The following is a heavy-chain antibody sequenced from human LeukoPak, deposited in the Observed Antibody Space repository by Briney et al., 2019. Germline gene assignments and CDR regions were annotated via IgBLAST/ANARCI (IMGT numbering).Heavy chain of an antibody. J-gene: IGHJ4*02. V-gene: IGHV1-69*04. D-gene: IGHD4-17*01. Sequence: SVKVSFKASGCTFSSYAISWVRQAPAQGLEWMGSIIPILGIANYAQKFQGRVTITADKSTSTAYMELSSLRSEDTAVYYCASPDPTVTTFTPFDYWGQGTLVTVSS. CDR1: GCTFSSYA. CDR3: ASPDPTVTTFTPFDY. CDR2: IIPILGIA.